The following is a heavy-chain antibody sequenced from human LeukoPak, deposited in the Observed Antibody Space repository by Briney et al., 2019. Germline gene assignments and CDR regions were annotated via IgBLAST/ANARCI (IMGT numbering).Heavy chain of an antibody. V-gene: IGHV4-34*01. CDR3: ARGDYGGFVDY. J-gene: IGHJ4*02. Sequence: PSETLSLTCAVYGGSFSGYYWSWIRQPPGKGLEWIGEINHSGSTNYNPSLKSRVTISVDTPKNQFSLKLSSVTAADTAVYYCARGDYGGFVDYWGQGTLVTVSS. D-gene: IGHD4-23*01. CDR2: INHSGST. CDR1: GGSFSGYY.